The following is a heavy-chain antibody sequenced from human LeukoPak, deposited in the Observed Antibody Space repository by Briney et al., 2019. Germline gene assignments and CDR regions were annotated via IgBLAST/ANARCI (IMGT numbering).Heavy chain of an antibody. D-gene: IGHD3-22*01. CDR1: GGSFSGYY. V-gene: IGHV4-34*01. Sequence: SETLSLTCAVYGGSFSGYYWSWLRQPPGKGLEWVGEINHSGSTNYNPSLKRRVTISVDTSKNQFSLMLSSVTAADTAVYYCARGNGYYYGRFDYCGQGTLVTVSS. CDR3: ARGNGYYYGRFDY. CDR2: INHSGST. J-gene: IGHJ4*02.